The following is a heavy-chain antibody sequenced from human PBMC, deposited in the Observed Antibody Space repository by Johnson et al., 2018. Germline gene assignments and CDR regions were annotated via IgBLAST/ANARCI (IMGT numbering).Heavy chain of an antibody. CDR3: ARGRTVGATVGSFRYYYGMDG. J-gene: IGHJ6*02. Sequence: QVQLQQWGAGLLKPSETLSLTCAVYGGSFSGYYWSWIRQPPGKGLEWIGEINHSGSTNYNPSLKSRVTISVDTSKNQFSLKLSSVTAADTAVYYCARGRTVGATVGSFRYYYGMDGWGQGTTVNVSS. CDR1: GGSFSGYY. V-gene: IGHV4-34*01. D-gene: IGHD1-26*01. CDR2: INHSGST.